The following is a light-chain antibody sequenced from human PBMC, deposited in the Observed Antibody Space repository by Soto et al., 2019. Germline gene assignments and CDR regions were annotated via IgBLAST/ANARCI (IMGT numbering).Light chain of an antibody. CDR3: QTWGPGIHV. Sequence: QLVLTQSPSASASLGASVKLTCTLSSGHTTFAIAWHQQLPEKGPRFLMKLNSDGTYVKGDGIPDRFSGSSSGTERYLTISSLQSDDGADYHCQTWGPGIHVFGGGTKLTVL. CDR2: LNSDGTY. J-gene: IGLJ2*01. CDR1: SGHTTFA. V-gene: IGLV4-69*01.